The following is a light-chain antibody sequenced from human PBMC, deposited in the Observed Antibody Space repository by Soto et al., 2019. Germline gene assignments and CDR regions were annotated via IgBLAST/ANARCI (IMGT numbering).Light chain of an antibody. CDR2: EVS. Sequence: HCALAXPSLVSASPGQSTTISCTRTNSYGRGDNYVSWYQQHPGKAPKLIIYEVSNLPSGVSNRFSGSKSGNTASLTISGLQAEDEADYYCSSYTSSSTLDVFGTGTKV. CDR1: NSYGRGDNY. CDR3: SSYTSSSTLDV. V-gene: IGLV2-14*01. J-gene: IGLJ1*01.